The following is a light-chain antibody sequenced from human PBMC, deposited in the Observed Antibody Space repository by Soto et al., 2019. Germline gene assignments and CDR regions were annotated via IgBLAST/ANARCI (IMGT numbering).Light chain of an antibody. CDR3: QKYNSAPFT. Sequence: DIQMTQSPSSLSASVGNRVTITCRASQEISNYLAWYQQKPWKVPKLLIYAASTLQSGVPSRFSGSGSGTDFTLTISCLQSEDVATYYCQKYNSAPFTFGPGTKLDIK. CDR1: QEISNY. CDR2: AAS. J-gene: IGKJ3*01. V-gene: IGKV1-27*01.